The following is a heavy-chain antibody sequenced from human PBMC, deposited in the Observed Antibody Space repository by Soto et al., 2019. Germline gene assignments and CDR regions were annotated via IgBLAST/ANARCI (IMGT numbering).Heavy chain of an antibody. CDR2: IYYSGST. J-gene: IGHJ4*02. CDR3: ARSLYYDSSGYFDY. CDR1: GGSVSSGSYY. D-gene: IGHD3-22*01. Sequence: KPSETLSLTCTVSGGSVSSGSYYWSWIRQPPGKGLEWIGYIYYSGSTNYNPSLKSRVTISVDTSKNQFSLKLSSVTAADTAVYYCARSLYYDSSGYFDYWGQGTLVTVS. V-gene: IGHV4-61*01.